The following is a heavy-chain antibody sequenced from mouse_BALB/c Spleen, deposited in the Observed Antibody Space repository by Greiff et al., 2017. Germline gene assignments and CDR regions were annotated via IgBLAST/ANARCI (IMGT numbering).Heavy chain of an antibody. V-gene: IGHV5-12-2*01. CDR2: ISNGCGST. D-gene: IGHD2-1*01. Sequence: EVQLQESGGGLVQPGGSLKLSCAASGFTFSSYTMSWVRQTPEKRLEWVAYISNGCGSTYYPDTVKGRFTISRDNAKNTLYLQMSSLKSEDTAMYYCARHGNFYAMDYWGQGTSVTVSS. CDR3: ARHGNFYAMDY. J-gene: IGHJ4*01. CDR1: GFTFSSYT.